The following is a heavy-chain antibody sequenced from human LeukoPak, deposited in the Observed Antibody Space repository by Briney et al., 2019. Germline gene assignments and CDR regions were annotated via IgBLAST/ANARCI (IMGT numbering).Heavy chain of an antibody. J-gene: IGHJ6*02. Sequence: GGSLRLSCAASGFTFSSYGMHWVRQAPGKGLEWVAVISYDGSNKYYADSVKGRFTIPRDNSKNTLYLQMNSLRAEDTAVYYCAKVLIAAAAPLYGMDVWGQGTTVTVSS. D-gene: IGHD6-13*01. CDR1: GFTFSSYG. CDR3: AKVLIAAAAPLYGMDV. CDR2: ISYDGSNK. V-gene: IGHV3-30*18.